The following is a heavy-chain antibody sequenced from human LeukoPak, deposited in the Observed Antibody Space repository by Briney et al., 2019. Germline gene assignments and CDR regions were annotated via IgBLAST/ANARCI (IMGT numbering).Heavy chain of an antibody. D-gene: IGHD2-15*01. CDR1: GYTFTSYG. CDR2: ISAYNGNT. CDR3: ARGLVGRGYCSGGSCYSEGNY. V-gene: IGHV1-18*01. Sequence: ASVKVSCKASGYTFTSYGISWVRQAPGQGLEWMGWISAYNGNTNYAQKLQGRVTMTTDTSTSTAYMELRSLRSDDTAVYYCARGLVGRGYCSGGSCYSEGNYWGQGTLVTVSS. J-gene: IGHJ4*02.